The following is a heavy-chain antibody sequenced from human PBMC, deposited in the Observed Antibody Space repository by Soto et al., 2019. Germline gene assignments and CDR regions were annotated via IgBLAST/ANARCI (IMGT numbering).Heavy chain of an antibody. CDR2: IKSDGSST. CDR3: ARGNNGMDV. CDR1: GFTFSNYW. Sequence: GGSLRLSCAASGFTFSNYWMHWVRQAPGKGLVWVSRIKSDGSSTNYADSVKGRFASSRDNAKNTLYLQLNSLRVEDTAVYYCARGNNGMDVWGQGTTVTVSS. V-gene: IGHV3-74*01. J-gene: IGHJ6*02.